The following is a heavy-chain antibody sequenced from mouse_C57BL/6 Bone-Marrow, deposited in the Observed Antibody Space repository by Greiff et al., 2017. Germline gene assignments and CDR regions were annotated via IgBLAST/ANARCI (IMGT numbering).Heavy chain of an antibody. CDR2: IDPSDSET. J-gene: IGHJ2*01. V-gene: IGHV1-52*01. CDR3: ARRRIITTVVATDY. CDR1: GYTFTSYW. Sequence: VQLQQPGAELVRPGSSVKLSCKASGYTFTSYWMHWVKQRPIQGLEWIGNIDPSDSETHYNQKFKDKATLTVDKSSSTAYMQLSSLTSEDSAVYYWARRRIITTVVATDYGGQGTTLTVSS. D-gene: IGHD1-1*01.